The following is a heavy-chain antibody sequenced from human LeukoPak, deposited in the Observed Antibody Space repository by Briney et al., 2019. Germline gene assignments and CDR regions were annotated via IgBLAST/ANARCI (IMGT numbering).Heavy chain of an antibody. Sequence: PGGSLRLSCAASGFTFSSYAMHWVRQAPGKGLEWVAVISYDGSNKYYADSVKGRFTISRDNSKNTVYLQMNSLRAEDTAIYYCAKTPDHRGYFAAFDYWGQGTLVTVSS. CDR3: AKTPDHRGYFAAFDY. V-gene: IGHV3-30-3*02. J-gene: IGHJ4*02. D-gene: IGHD3-22*01. CDR1: GFTFSSYA. CDR2: ISYDGSNK.